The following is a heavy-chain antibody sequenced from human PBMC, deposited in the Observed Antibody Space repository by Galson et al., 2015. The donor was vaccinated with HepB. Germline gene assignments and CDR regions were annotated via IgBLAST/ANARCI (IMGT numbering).Heavy chain of an antibody. J-gene: IGHJ3*02. CDR3: ARGRGYYYDSSGFDEAFDI. CDR1: GYTFTSYD. D-gene: IGHD3-22*01. CDR2: MNPNSGNT. Sequence: SVKVSCKASGYTFTSYDINWVRQATGQGLEWMGWMNPNSGNTGYAQKFQGRVTMTRNTSISTAYMELSSLRSEDTAVYYCARGRGYYYDSSGFDEAFDIWGQGTMVTVSS. V-gene: IGHV1-8*01.